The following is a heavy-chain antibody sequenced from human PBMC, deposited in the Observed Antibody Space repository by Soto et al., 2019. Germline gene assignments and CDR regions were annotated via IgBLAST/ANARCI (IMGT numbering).Heavy chain of an antibody. CDR3: KTEKTNGFDI. V-gene: IGHV3-74*01. CDR1: GFIFSTNC. CDR2: IKSDGSTI. D-gene: IGHD2-21*02. J-gene: IGHJ3*02. Sequence: EVQLVESGGGLVQPGGSLRLSCAASGFIFSTNCMHWVRRAPGKGLVWVSRIKSDGSTINYADCVKGRFTISRDNAKNTLDLQMNSLRAEETTVYYCKTEKTNGFDIWGQGTMVTVSS.